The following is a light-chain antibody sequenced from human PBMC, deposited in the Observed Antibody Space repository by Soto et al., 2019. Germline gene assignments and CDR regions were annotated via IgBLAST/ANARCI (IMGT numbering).Light chain of an antibody. CDR1: QSVSSK. CDR2: GAF. Sequence: EILMTQSPATLSVSPGEGATLSCRASQSVSSKLAWFQQKPGQAPRLLIYGAFTRATGIPTRFSGSGSETEFTLTISSLQSEDFAVYYCQQYNMWPHTFGQGTKVDIK. CDR3: QQYNMWPHT. J-gene: IGKJ2*01. V-gene: IGKV3-15*01.